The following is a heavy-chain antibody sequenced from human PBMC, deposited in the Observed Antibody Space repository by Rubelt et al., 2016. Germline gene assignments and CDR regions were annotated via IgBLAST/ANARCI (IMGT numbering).Heavy chain of an antibody. J-gene: IGHJ6*03. D-gene: IGHD2-2*01. Sequence: QVQLQQWGAGLLKPSETLSLTCAVYGGSFSGYYWSWIRQPPGKGLEWIGEINHSGSTNYNPSLKSRVTISGNAHKTPCSRKLSSVTAADKGVYYCAGAVVVVPALYYYYYMDVWGKGTTVTVSS. CDR1: GGSFSGYY. CDR3: AGAVVVVPALYYYYYMDV. V-gene: IGHV4-34*01. CDR2: INHSGST.